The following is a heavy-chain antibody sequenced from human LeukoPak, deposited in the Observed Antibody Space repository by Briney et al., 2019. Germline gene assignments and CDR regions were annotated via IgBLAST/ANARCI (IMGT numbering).Heavy chain of an antibody. V-gene: IGHV4-31*11. CDR1: GGSFSGYY. D-gene: IGHD6-13*01. J-gene: IGHJ4*02. CDR3: ARVVSAAGTIDY. CDR2: IYYSGST. Sequence: KPSETLSLTCAVYGGSFSGYYWSWIRQHPGKGLEWIGYIYYSGSTYYNPSLKSRVTISVDTSKNQFSLKLSSVTAADTAVYYCARVVSAAGTIDYWGQGTLVTVSS.